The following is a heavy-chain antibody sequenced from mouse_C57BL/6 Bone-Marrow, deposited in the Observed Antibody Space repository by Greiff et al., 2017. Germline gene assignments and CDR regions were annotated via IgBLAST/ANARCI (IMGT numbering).Heavy chain of an antibody. CDR1: GFTFSDYG. Sequence: EVQLVESGGGLVKPGGSLKLSGAASGFTFSDYGMHWVRQAPEKGLEWVAYISSGSSTIYYADTVKGRFTISRDNAKNTLFLQMTSLRSEDTAMYYCARVLTTVVAREVLYAMDYWGQGTSVTVSS. J-gene: IGHJ4*01. D-gene: IGHD1-1*01. V-gene: IGHV5-17*01. CDR2: ISSGSSTI. CDR3: ARVLTTVVAREVLYAMDY.